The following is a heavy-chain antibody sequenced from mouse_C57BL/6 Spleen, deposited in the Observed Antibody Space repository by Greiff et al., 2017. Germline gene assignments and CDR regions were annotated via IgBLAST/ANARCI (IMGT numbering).Heavy chain of an antibody. D-gene: IGHD1-1*01. Sequence: VQLQQSGAELVRPGASVKLSCTASGFNIKDDYMHWVKQRPEQGLEWIGWIDPENGDTDYASKFQGKATITADTSSNTAYLQLSSLTSEDTAVYYCTASDTAVVPYYFDYWGQGTTLTVSS. J-gene: IGHJ2*01. CDR1: GFNIKDDY. CDR3: TASDTAVVPYYFDY. V-gene: IGHV14-4*01. CDR2: IDPENGDT.